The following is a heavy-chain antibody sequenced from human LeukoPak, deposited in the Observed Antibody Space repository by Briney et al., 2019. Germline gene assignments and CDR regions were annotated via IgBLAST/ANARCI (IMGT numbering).Heavy chain of an antibody. CDR1: GFTFSSYA. D-gene: IGHD1-26*01. CDR2: ISYDGSNK. J-gene: IGHJ4*02. CDR3: AKTPLYLREAHFDY. Sequence: PGRSLRLSCAASGFTFSSYAMHWVRQAPGKGLEWVAVISYDGSNKYYADSVKGRFTISRDNSKNTLYLQMNSLRAEDTAVYYCAKTPLYLREAHFDYWGQGTLVTVPS. V-gene: IGHV3-30*04.